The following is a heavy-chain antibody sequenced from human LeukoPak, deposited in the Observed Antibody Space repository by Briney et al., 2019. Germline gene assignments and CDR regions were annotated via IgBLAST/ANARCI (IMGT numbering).Heavy chain of an antibody. CDR1: GFTFSSYS. Sequence: GGSLRLSCAASGFTFSSYSMHWVRQAPGKGPESVSAISSDGSRTYYTNSVKGRFTISRDNSKNTLYLQMGSLRPEDMAVYYCARERRGDYECWGQGALVTVSS. CDR2: ISSDGSRT. V-gene: IGHV3-64*01. D-gene: IGHD3-16*01. CDR3: ARERRGDYEC. J-gene: IGHJ4*02.